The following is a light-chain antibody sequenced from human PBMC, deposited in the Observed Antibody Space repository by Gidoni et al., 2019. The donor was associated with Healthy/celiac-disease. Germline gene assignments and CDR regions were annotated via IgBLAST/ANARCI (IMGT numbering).Light chain of an antibody. Sequence: EIVMTQSPATLAVSPGESATLSCRASQSVSSNLAWYQQKPGQAPRLLIYCASTRATGIPARFSGSGSGTEFTLTISSLQSEDFAVYYCQQYNNWPLLTFGGGTKVEIK. J-gene: IGKJ4*01. CDR1: QSVSSN. V-gene: IGKV3-15*01. CDR2: CAS. CDR3: QQYNNWPLLT.